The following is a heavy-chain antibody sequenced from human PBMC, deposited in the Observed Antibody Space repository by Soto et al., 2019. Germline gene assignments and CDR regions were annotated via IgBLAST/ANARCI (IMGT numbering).Heavy chain of an antibody. CDR2: INHSGST. CDR3: ASLLQCSSTSCPNWFDP. D-gene: IGHD2-2*01. Sequence: SETLSLTCAVYGGSFSGYYWSWIRQPPGKGLEWIGEINHSGSTNYNPSLKSRVTISVDTSKNQFSLKLSSVTAADTAVYYCASLLQCSSTSCPNWFDPWGQGTLVTVSS. CDR1: GGSFSGYY. J-gene: IGHJ5*02. V-gene: IGHV4-34*01.